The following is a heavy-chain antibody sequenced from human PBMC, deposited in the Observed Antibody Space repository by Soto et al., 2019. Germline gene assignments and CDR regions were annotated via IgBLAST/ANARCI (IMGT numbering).Heavy chain of an antibody. CDR1: GYTFTSYG. CDR3: ARGEMATAYYYYYGMDV. J-gene: IGHJ6*02. CDR2: ISAYNGNT. Sequence: RASVKVSCKASGYTFTSYGISWVRQAPGQGLEWMGWISAYNGNTNYAQKLQGRVTMTTDTSTSTAYMELRSLRSDDTAVYYCARGEMATAYYYYYGMDVWGQGTTVTVSS. D-gene: IGHD5-18*01. V-gene: IGHV1-18*01.